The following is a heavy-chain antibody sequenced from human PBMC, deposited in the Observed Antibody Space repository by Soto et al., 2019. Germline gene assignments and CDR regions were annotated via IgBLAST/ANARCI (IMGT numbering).Heavy chain of an antibody. CDR3: AKDHGRSWYQLDY. J-gene: IGHJ4*02. V-gene: IGHV3-23*01. CDR1: GFTFSNYA. D-gene: IGHD6-13*01. Sequence: PGGSLRLSCAASGFTFSNYAVTWVRQAPGKGLEWVSTISGSGGSTYYADSVKGRFTISRDNSKNTLYLQMNSLRAEDTAVYYCAKDHGRSWYQLDYPGRGTLVTVSS. CDR2: ISGSGGST.